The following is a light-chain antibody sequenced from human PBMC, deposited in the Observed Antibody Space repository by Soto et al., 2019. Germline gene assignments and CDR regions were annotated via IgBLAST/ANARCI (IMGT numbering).Light chain of an antibody. V-gene: IGKV1-33*01. CDR2: DAS. Sequence: DIQMTQSPSSLSASVGDRVTITCQASQDISNYLNWYQQKPGKAPKLLIYDASNLETGVPSRFSGSGSGTDFTLTISGLQPEDFATYFCQQGNSVFTFGGGTKVEIK. CDR3: QQGNSVFT. CDR1: QDISNY. J-gene: IGKJ4*01.